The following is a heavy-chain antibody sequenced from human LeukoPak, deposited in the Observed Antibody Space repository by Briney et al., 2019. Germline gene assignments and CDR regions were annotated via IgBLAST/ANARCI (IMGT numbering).Heavy chain of an antibody. CDR2: IYSGGSI. CDR1: GFTVRTNF. D-gene: IGHD3-10*01. Sequence: GGSLRLSCAASGFTVRTNFMNWVRQAPGKGLEWVSVIYSGGSIYYADSVKGRFTISRDNSKNTLYLQMNSLRVEDTAVYYCARVPRGFGEREYFDLWGRGTLVTVSS. CDR3: ARVPRGFGEREYFDL. V-gene: IGHV3-53*01. J-gene: IGHJ2*01.